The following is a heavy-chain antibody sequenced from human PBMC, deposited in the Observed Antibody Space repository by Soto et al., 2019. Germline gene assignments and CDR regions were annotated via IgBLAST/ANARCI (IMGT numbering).Heavy chain of an antibody. CDR1: GDSVSSSSC. Sequence: QVRLQESGPGLVEPSGTLSLTCAVSGDSVSSSSCWSWVRQAPGKGLEWIGEIYHCGTLNYNPSLASRVSVSVDKSRDQLSLNLKSVTAADTAVYYCVRSVPAATWQYSGMDVWGQGTTVTVSS. CDR2: IYHCGTL. J-gene: IGHJ6*02. D-gene: IGHD2-2*01. CDR3: VRSVPAATWQYSGMDV. V-gene: IGHV4-4*02.